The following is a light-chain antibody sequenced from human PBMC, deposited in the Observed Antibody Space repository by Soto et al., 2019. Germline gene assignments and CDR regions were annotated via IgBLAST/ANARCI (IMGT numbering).Light chain of an antibody. Sequence: EIVLTQSPGTLPLSPGERATLSCRASESVYNNYLVWYQHKPGQAPRLLIYGASSRATGIPDKFSGSGSGTDFTLTISSLQSEDFAVYYCQQYNSWPPITFGQGTRLEIK. J-gene: IGKJ5*01. V-gene: IGKV3-20*01. CDR3: QQYNSWPPIT. CDR2: GAS. CDR1: ESVYNNY.